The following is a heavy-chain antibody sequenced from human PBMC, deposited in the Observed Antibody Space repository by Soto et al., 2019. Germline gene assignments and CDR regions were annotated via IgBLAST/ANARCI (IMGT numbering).Heavy chain of an antibody. J-gene: IGHJ5*02. D-gene: IGHD5-12*01. CDR1: GFTFSSYA. V-gene: IGHV3-30*04. CDR3: ARDPAPYSGYDPS. Sequence: GGSLRLSCAASGFTFSSYAMHWVRQAPGKGLEWVAVISYDGSNKYYADSVKGRFTISRDNSKNTLYLQMNSLRAEDTAVYYCARDPAPYSGYDPSWGQGTLVTVSS. CDR2: ISYDGSNK.